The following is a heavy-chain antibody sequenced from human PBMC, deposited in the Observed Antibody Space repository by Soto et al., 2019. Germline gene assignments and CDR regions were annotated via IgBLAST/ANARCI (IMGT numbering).Heavy chain of an antibody. Sequence: QVQLVQSGAEVKKPGASVKVSCKASGYTFTNFGISWVRQAPGQGLEWMGWISADNGNTNYAQKFQGRVTMTTDTATRTAYMGLRSLRFDDTAVYYSARGGTPIDYWGQGALVTVSS. CDR3: ARGGTPIDY. CDR2: ISADNGNT. V-gene: IGHV1-18*01. D-gene: IGHD3-16*01. CDR1: GYTFTNFG. J-gene: IGHJ4*02.